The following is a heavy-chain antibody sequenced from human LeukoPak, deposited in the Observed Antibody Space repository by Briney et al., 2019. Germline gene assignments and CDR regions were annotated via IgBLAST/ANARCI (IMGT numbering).Heavy chain of an antibody. V-gene: IGHV3-53*01. CDR3: AREGGDSSGYLDY. CDR1: GFTFSSYW. CDR2: IYSAGST. D-gene: IGHD3-22*01. J-gene: IGHJ4*02. Sequence: GGSLRLSCVTSGFTFSSYWMSWVRQAPGKGLEWVSLIYSAGSTYYADSVKGRFTISRDNSKNTLYLQMNSLRTEDTAVYYCAREGGDSSGYLDYWGQGTLVTVSS.